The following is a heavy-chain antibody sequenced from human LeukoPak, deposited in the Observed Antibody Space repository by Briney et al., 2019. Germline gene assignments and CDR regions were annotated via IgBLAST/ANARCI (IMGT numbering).Heavy chain of an antibody. CDR2: ISWNSGRR. CDR3: AKGPDYDILTPIGY. V-gene: IGHV3-9*03. CDR1: GFTFDDYA. D-gene: IGHD3-9*01. J-gene: IGHJ4*02. Sequence: GGSLRLSCVGSGFTFDDYAMHWVRQAPGKGLEWVSGISWNSGRRGYADSVKGRFTISRDNAKTSLYLQMNSLRAEDMALYYCAKGPDYDILTPIGYWGQGTLVTVSS.